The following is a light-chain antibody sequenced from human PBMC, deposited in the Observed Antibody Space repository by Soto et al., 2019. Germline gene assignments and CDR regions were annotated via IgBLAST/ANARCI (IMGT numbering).Light chain of an antibody. V-gene: IGKV1-27*01. CDR3: QSYNTARPT. CDR2: AAS. CDR1: QAISNS. J-gene: IGKJ5*01. Sequence: DIQLTQSPSSLSASMGDRVAITCRASQAISNSLAWYQQKQGKPPQLMIYAASTLQSGVPSRFSGSGSGTDFTLTISGLQPEDLATYYCQSYNTARPTFGQGTRLEI.